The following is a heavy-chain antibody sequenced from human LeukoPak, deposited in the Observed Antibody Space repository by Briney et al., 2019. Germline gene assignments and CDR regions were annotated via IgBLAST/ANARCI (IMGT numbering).Heavy chain of an antibody. J-gene: IGHJ4*02. V-gene: IGHV4-61*02. Sequence: PSETLSLTCTVSGGSISSGSYYWSWIRQPAGKGLEWIGRIYTSGSTNYNPSLKSRVTISVDTSKNQFSLKLSSVTAADTAVYYCARGIGYYDSRGSGTFDYWGQGTLVTVSS. CDR3: ARGIGYYDSRGSGTFDY. CDR1: GGSISSGSYY. D-gene: IGHD3-22*01. CDR2: IYTSGST.